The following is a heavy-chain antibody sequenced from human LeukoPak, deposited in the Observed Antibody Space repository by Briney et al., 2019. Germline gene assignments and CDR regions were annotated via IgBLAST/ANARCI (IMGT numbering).Heavy chain of an antibody. CDR3: ARQPSLQRGFGELFGPYYGMDV. CDR1: GGSISSYY. CDR2: IYYSGST. V-gene: IGHV4-59*08. D-gene: IGHD3-10*01. J-gene: IGHJ6*02. Sequence: TTSETLSLTCTVSGGSISSYYWSWIRQPPGKGLEWIGYIYYSGSTNYNPSLKSRVTISVDTSKNQFSLKLSSVTAADTAVYYCARQPSLQRGFGELFGPYYGMDVWGQGTTVTVSS.